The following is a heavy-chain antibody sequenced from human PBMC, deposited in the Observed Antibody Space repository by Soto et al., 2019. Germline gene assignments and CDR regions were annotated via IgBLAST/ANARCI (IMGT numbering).Heavy chain of an antibody. Sequence: EVQLLESGGGLVQPGGSLRLSCAASGFTFSSYAMSWVRQAPGKGLEWVSAISGSGGSTYYADSVKGRFTISRDNSKNTLYLQMNSLRAEDTAVYYCAKNGDYGDYNYYYYMDVWGKWTTVTVSS. J-gene: IGHJ6*03. CDR2: ISGSGGST. V-gene: IGHV3-23*01. CDR3: AKNGDYGDYNYYYYMDV. CDR1: GFTFSSYA. D-gene: IGHD4-17*01.